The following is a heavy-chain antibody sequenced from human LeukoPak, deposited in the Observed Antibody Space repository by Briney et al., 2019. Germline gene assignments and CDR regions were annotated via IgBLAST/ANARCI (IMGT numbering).Heavy chain of an antibody. CDR3: ARSSGWYRNVFDV. D-gene: IGHD6-19*01. Sequence: GGSLRLSCAASGFTFSSYEMNWVRQAPGKGLEWVSYISSSGSTIYSAVSVKGRFTISRDNAKNSLYLQMSGLRAEDTAVYYCARSSGWYRNVFDVWGQGTMVTVSS. CDR1: GFTFSSYE. CDR2: ISSSGSTI. V-gene: IGHV3-48*03. J-gene: IGHJ3*01.